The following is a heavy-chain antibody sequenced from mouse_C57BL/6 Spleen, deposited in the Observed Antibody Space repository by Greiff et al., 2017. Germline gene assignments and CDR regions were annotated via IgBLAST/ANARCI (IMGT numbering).Heavy chain of an antibody. Sequence: VQLQQSGPELVKPGASVKISCKASGYSFTGYYMNWVKQSPEKSLEWIGEINPSTGGTTYNQKFKAKATLTVDKSSSTAYMQLKSLTSEDSAVYYCARSRYGSSYRYFDVWGTGTTVTVSS. CDR3: ARSRYGSSYRYFDV. CDR2: INPSTGGT. J-gene: IGHJ1*03. D-gene: IGHD1-1*01. CDR1: GYSFTGYY. V-gene: IGHV1-42*01.